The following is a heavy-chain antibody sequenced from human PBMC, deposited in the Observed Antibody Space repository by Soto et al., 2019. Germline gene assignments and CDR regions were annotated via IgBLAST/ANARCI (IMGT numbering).Heavy chain of an antibody. Sequence: QVQLVQSGAEVKKPGASVKVSCKASGYTFTSYDINWVRQATGQGLEWMGWMNPNSGNTGYAQKFQGRGTMTRNTSISTAYMELSSLRSEDTAVYYCARGMTTRLVTYYGMDVWGQGTTVTVSS. CDR3: ARGMTTRLVTYYGMDV. V-gene: IGHV1-8*01. CDR2: MNPNSGNT. D-gene: IGHD4-17*01. CDR1: GYTFTSYD. J-gene: IGHJ6*02.